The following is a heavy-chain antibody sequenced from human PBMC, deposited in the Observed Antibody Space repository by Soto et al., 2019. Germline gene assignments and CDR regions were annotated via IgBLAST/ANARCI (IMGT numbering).Heavy chain of an antibody. CDR1: GGSMSSYY. D-gene: IGHD3-3*01. J-gene: IGHJ5*02. Sequence: QVHLQQSGPGLVNPSETLSLTCTVSGGSMSSYYWTWIRQPAGTGLEWIGRVYSSGGTHYNPSLKSRVTISLDTSKNQFSLRLLSVTDADTAVYYCARGQRFSDWFDPWGQGTLVTVSS. CDR3: ARGQRFSDWFDP. CDR2: VYSSGGT. V-gene: IGHV4-4*07.